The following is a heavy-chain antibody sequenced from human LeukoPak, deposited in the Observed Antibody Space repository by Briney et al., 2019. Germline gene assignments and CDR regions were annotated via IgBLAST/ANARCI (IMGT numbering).Heavy chain of an antibody. J-gene: IGHJ5*02. D-gene: IGHD1-1*01. Sequence: SVKVSCKASGGTFSSYAISWVRQAPGQGLEWMGGIIPIFGTANYAQKFQGRVTMTTDTSTSTAYMELRSLRSDDTAVYYCARDGTTGTTFRFDPWGQGTLVTVSS. CDR2: IIPIFGTA. CDR3: ARDGTTGTTFRFDP. CDR1: GGTFSSYA. V-gene: IGHV1-69*05.